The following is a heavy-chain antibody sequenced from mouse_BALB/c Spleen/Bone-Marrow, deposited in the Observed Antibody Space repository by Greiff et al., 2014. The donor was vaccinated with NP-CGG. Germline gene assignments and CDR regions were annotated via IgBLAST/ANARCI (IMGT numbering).Heavy chain of an antibody. CDR3: ARDTMDY. Sequence: QVHVKQSGPELVEPGASVRISCKASGYTFTSYYIHWVKQRPGQGLEWIGWIYPGNVNTKYNEKFKGKATLTADKSSSTAYMQLSSLTSEDSAVHFCARDTMDYWGQGTSVTVSS. J-gene: IGHJ4*01. V-gene: IGHV1S56*01. CDR1: GYTFTSYY. CDR2: IYPGNVNT.